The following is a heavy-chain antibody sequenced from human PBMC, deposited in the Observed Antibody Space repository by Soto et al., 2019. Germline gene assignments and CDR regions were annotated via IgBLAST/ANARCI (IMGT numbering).Heavy chain of an antibody. CDR3: ARGPIAMYYFDH. CDR1: GYTFTKFH. D-gene: IGHD2-21*01. Sequence: APVKVSCKASGYTFTKFHLHWVRLAPGQGLEWMGMIAPSGGSTSYAQKFQGRVTMTRDTSTSTVYMELSSLRSEDTAVYYCARGPIAMYYFDHRGLGTLVTVSS. V-gene: IGHV1-46*01. J-gene: IGHJ4*02. CDR2: IAPSGGST.